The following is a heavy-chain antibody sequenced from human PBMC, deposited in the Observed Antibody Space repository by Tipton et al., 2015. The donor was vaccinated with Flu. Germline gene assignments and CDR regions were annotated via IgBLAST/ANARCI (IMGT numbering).Heavy chain of an antibody. CDR3: ARDRSIAAAGTVDY. J-gene: IGHJ4*02. V-gene: IGHV1-46*01. D-gene: IGHD6-13*01. CDR1: GYTFTSYY. CDR2: INPSGGST. Sequence: QSGPEVKKPGASAKASCKASGYTFTSYYMHWVRQAPGQGLEWMGIINPSGGSTSYAQKFQGRVTMTRDTSTSTVYMGLSSLRSEDTAAYYCARDRSIAAAGTVDYWGQGTLVTVSS.